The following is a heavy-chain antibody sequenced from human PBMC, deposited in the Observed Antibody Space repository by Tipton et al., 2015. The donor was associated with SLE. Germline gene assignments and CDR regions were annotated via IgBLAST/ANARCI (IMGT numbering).Heavy chain of an antibody. CDR1: GFTFTNHA. V-gene: IGHV3-23*01. Sequence: SLRLSCAASGFTFTNHAMTWVRQAPGKGLEWVSAISADGLRPYYADSVKGRFTISRDNSENTVYLQMNSLRADDTAVYYCARSLLFLEYYFDYWGQGTLVTVSS. CDR3: ARSLLFLEYYFDY. CDR2: ISADGLRP. J-gene: IGHJ4*02. D-gene: IGHD3-3*01.